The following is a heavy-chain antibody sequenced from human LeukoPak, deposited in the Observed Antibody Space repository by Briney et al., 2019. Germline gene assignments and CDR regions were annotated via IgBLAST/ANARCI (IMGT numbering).Heavy chain of an antibody. Sequence: GGSLRLSCEASGFTFSSYSMNWVRQAPGKGLEWISYISTSTTTIYYANSVKGRFTISRDNAKKSLYLQMNGLRVEDTGVYYCASWGEGALDNWGQGTLVTVSS. CDR3: ASWGEGALDN. J-gene: IGHJ4*02. CDR1: GFTFSSYS. V-gene: IGHV3-48*01. D-gene: IGHD1-26*01. CDR2: ISTSTTTI.